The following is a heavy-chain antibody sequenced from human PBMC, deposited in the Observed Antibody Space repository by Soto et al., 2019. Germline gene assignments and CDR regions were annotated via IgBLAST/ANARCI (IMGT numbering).Heavy chain of an antibody. D-gene: IGHD6-13*01. CDR1: GGTFSSYA. CDR2: IIPIFGTA. CDR3: AGEPWDPPGGIAAAGTRYGMDV. Sequence: QVQLVQSGAEVKKPGSSVKVSCKASGGTFSSYAISWVRQAPGQGLEWMGGIIPIFGTANYAQKVQGRVTITADKSTSTAYMELSSLRSDDTAVYDCAGEPWDPPGGIAAAGTRYGMDVWGQGTTVTVSS. J-gene: IGHJ6*02. V-gene: IGHV1-69*06.